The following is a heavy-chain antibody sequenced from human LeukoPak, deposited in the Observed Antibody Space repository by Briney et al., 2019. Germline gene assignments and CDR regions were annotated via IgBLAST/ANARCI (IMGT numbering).Heavy chain of an antibody. V-gene: IGHV1-46*01. CDR2: INPSGGST. Sequence: ASVKVSCKASGYTFTSYYMHWVRQAPGQGLEWMGIINPSGGSTTYAQKFQGRVTMTRDSSTSTVYMELSSLRSEDTAVYYCATSRDYYDGMDVWGQGTTVTVSS. J-gene: IGHJ6*02. CDR1: GYTFTSYY. CDR3: ATSRDYYDGMDV.